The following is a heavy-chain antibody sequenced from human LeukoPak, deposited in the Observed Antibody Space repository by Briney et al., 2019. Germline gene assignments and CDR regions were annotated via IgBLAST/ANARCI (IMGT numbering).Heavy chain of an antibody. CDR1: GFTFSSYA. J-gene: IGHJ4*02. V-gene: IGHV3-30*14. CDR3: ARDREGGYDY. Sequence: GGSLRLSCAASGFTFSSYAMHWVRQAPGKGLEWVAVISYDGSNKYYADSVKGRFTISRDNSKNTLYLQMSSLRGEDTAVYYCARDREGGYDYWGQGTLVTVSS. CDR2: ISYDGSNK. D-gene: IGHD5-12*01.